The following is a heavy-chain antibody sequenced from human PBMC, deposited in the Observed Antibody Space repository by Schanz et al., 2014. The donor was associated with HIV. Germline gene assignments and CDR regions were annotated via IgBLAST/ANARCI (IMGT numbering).Heavy chain of an antibody. Sequence: EVQLVESGGGFVQPGGSLRLSCAASGFTFSNDWMHWVRQAPGKGLLWVSRMNNDVSSRLYADSVKGRFTISRDNAKNTLYLQMNSLRDEDTAVYYCARRSSDGGYYDNWGQGTLVTVSS. CDR1: GFTFSNDW. D-gene: IGHD2-15*01. J-gene: IGHJ4*02. V-gene: IGHV3-74*01. CDR3: ARRSSDGGYYDN. CDR2: MNNDVSSR.